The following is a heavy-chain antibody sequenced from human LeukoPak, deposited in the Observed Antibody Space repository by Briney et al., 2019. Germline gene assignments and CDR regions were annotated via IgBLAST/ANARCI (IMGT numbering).Heavy chain of an antibody. Sequence: ASVKVSCKASGGTFSSYAISWVRQAPGQPLEWMGGIIPVLSTANYAQKFQDRVTITADESTSTTYMELSSLKSEDTAVYYCATTGGDIYYYYMDVWGKGTTVTISS. CDR3: ATTGGDIYYYYMDV. J-gene: IGHJ6*03. D-gene: IGHD3-16*01. CDR2: IIPVLSTA. V-gene: IGHV1-69*13. CDR1: GGTFSSYA.